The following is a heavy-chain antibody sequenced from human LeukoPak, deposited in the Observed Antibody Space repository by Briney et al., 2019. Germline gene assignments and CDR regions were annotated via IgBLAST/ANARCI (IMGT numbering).Heavy chain of an antibody. CDR3: AKGDYYGLGSFFKNGMDV. V-gene: IGHV3-23*01. CDR2: VTASAGNT. J-gene: IGHJ6*02. Sequence: GGSLRLSCVASGFTFSSYAMSWVRQAPGKGLEWVSAVTASAGNTYYADSVKGRFTISRDNSTTTLYLKVNSLRAEDTAVYYCAKGDYYGLGSFFKNGMDVWGQGTTVTVSS. CDR1: GFTFSSYA. D-gene: IGHD3-10*01.